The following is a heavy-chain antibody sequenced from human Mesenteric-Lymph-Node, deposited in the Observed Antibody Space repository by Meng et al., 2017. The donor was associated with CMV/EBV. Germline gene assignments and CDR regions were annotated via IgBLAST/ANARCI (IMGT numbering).Heavy chain of an antibody. D-gene: IGHD2/OR15-2a*01. CDR1: GFPFSRNG. CDR3: AKQSSGEYTSISYYFDY. J-gene: IGHJ4*02. V-gene: IGHV3-30*02. CDR2: TRFDGRI. Sequence: GESLKISCAASGFPFSRNGMHWVRQAPGKGLEWLGFTRFDGRIFHADSMKGRFTISRDNSKNTLYLQMSSLRAEDTAVYYCAKQSSGEYTSISYYFDYWGQGTLVTVSS.